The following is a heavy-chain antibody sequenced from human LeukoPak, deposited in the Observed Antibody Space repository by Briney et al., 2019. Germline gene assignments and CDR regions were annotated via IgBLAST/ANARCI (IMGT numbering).Heavy chain of an antibody. CDR2: IYYSGST. J-gene: IGHJ4*02. Sequence: SETLTLTCTVSCGSISSRSFYWGGIRQPPGKGLEWFGSIYYSGSTYYNPSLKSRVTISVDTSKNQISLKLSSVTAADTAVYYCASRSSGLAVAGPVFDYWGQGTLVTVSS. V-gene: IGHV4-39*01. CDR1: CGSISSRSFY. D-gene: IGHD6-19*01. CDR3: ASRSSGLAVAGPVFDY.